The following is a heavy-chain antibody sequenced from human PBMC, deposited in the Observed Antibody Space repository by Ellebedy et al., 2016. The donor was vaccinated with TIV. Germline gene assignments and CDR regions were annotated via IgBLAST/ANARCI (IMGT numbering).Heavy chain of an antibody. CDR2: IYWDDDK. J-gene: IGHJ3*02. CDR3: ALSLRGYSYDGAFDI. Sequence: SGPTLVKPTQTLTLTCTFSGFSLSTSGVGVGWIRQPPGKALEWLALIYWDDDKRYSPSLKSRLTITKDTSKNQVVLTMTNMDPVDTATYYCALSLRGYSYDGAFDIWGQGTMVTVSS. V-gene: IGHV2-5*02. D-gene: IGHD5-18*01. CDR1: GFSLSTSGVG.